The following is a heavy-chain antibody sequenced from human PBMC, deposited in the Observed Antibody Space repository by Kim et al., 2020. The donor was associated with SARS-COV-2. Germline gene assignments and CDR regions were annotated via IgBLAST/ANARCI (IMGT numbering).Heavy chain of an antibody. V-gene: IGHV4-59*01. J-gene: IGHJ5*02. CDR1: GGSIRNYY. CDR2: IYYSGNR. D-gene: IGHD3-22*01. CDR3: VRDYYDSYGQDWFDP. Sequence: SETLSLICTVSGGSIRNYYWSWIRQPPGKGLEWIGYIYYSGNRNYNPSLNSRVTISIDTSKNQFSLRLSSVTAADTAMYYCVRDYYDSYGQDWFDPWGQGTLVTVSS.